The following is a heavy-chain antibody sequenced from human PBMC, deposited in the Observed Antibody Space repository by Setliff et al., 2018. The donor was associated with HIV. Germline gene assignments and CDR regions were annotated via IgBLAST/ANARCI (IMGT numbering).Heavy chain of an antibody. D-gene: IGHD3-10*01. J-gene: IGHJ4*01. V-gene: IGHV2-5*02. Sequence: ESGPTLVNPPPPLTLTCTVSGFSLASIGVGGGWVRQPPGEGLEWLALFYWDDATRYNPSLKNRLTITKDTSRNQVDLTVSNIDPVDTATYFCVHVSYYRKVYFDAWGQGTLVTVSS. CDR2: FYWDDAT. CDR3: VHVSYYRKVYFDA. CDR1: GFSLASIGVG.